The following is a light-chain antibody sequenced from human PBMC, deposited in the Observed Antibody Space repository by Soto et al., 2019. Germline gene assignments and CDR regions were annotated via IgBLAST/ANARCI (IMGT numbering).Light chain of an antibody. CDR2: EAS. CDR1: SSDVGSYTL. V-gene: IGLV2-14*02. CDR3: FSYTSSGTYV. J-gene: IGLJ1*01. Sequence: QSALTQPASVSGSPGQSITISCTGTSSDVGSYTLVSWYQQHPGKAPKLMIFEASKRPSGVSHRFSGSKSGNTASLTISGLQTEDEAHYYCFSYTSSGTYVFGTGTKLTVL.